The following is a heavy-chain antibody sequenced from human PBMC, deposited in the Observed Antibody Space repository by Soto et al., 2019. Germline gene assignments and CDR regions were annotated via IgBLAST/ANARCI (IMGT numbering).Heavy chain of an antibody. J-gene: IGHJ4*02. CDR1: GYTFTSYG. CDR3: ARDGPYCSGGSCYASY. V-gene: IGHV1-18*01. Sequence: ASVKVSCKASGYTFTSYGISCVRQAPGQGLEWMGWISAYNGNTNYAQKLQGRVTMTTDTSTSTAYMELRSLRSDDTAVYYCARDGPYCSGGSCYASYWGQGTLVTVSS. CDR2: ISAYNGNT. D-gene: IGHD2-15*01.